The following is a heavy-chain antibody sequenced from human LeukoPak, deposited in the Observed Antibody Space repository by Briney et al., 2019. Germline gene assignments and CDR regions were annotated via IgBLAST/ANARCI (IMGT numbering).Heavy chain of an antibody. CDR1: GGSISSGDYY. Sequence: SQTLSLTCTVSGGSISSGDYYWSWIRQPPGKGLEWIGYIYYSGSTYYNPPLKSRVTISVDTSKNQFSLKLSSVTAADTAVYYCARVGYSYGSYYYYYMDVWGKGTTVTVSS. CDR2: IYYSGST. V-gene: IGHV4-30-4*08. CDR3: ARVGYSYGSYYYYYMDV. J-gene: IGHJ6*03. D-gene: IGHD5-18*01.